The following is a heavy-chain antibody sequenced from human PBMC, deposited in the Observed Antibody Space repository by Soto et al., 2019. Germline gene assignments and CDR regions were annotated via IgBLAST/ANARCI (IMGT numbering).Heavy chain of an antibody. CDR2: IHHSGST. V-gene: IGHV4-31*03. D-gene: IGHD3-10*01. J-gene: IGHJ1*01. CDR3: VRGVLS. Sequence: QVQLQESGPGLVKASQTLSLTCNVSGGSISSGGYYWTWIRQHPGKGLEWIGNIHHSGSTFYNPSLKSRVSISVDTSKNQFSLKLSSETAADTAVYFCVRGVLSWGQGTLVTVSS. CDR1: GGSISSGGYY.